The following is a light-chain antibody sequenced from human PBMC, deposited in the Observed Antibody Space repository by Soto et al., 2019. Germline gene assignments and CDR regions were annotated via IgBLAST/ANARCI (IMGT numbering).Light chain of an antibody. CDR1: SSDVGGYNF. J-gene: IGLJ1*01. V-gene: IGLV2-14*03. CDR2: DVS. Sequence: QSVLTQPASVSGSPGQSITISCTGNSSDVGGYNFVYWYQHHPGKAPKLIIYDVSNRPSGVSNRFSGSKSGNTASLTISGLQAEDEADYYCTSYTSSIAYVFGTGTKVTVL. CDR3: TSYTSSIAYV.